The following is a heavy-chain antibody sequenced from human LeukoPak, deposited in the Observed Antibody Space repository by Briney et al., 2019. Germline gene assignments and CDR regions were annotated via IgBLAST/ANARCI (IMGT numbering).Heavy chain of an antibody. CDR3: ARETCSGGSCYSDY. CDR1: GYTFTGYY. D-gene: IGHD2-15*01. Sequence: ASVKVSCKASGYTFTGYYMHWVRQAPGQGLEWMGWINTNTGNPTYAQGFTGRFVFSLDTSVSTAYLQISSLKAEDTAVYYCARETCSGGSCYSDYWGQGTLVTVSS. V-gene: IGHV7-4-1*02. CDR2: INTNTGNP. J-gene: IGHJ4*02.